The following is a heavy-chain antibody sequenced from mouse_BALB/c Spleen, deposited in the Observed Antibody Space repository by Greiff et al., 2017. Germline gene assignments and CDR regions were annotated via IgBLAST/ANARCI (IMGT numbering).Heavy chain of an antibody. J-gene: IGHJ4*01. Sequence: EVQVVESGGGLVQPGGSRKLSCAASGFTFSSFGMHWVRQAPEKGLEWVAYISSGSSTIYYADTVKGRFTISRDNPKNTLFLQMTSLRSEDTAMYYCARKLRSYYAMDYWGQGTSVTVSS. D-gene: IGHD3-2*02. CDR1: GFTFSSFG. CDR3: ARKLRSYYAMDY. V-gene: IGHV5-17*02. CDR2: ISSGSSTI.